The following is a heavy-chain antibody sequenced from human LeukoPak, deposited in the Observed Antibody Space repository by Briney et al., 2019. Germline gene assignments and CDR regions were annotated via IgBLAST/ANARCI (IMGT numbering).Heavy chain of an antibody. J-gene: IGHJ3*02. CDR1: VYTFINYG. D-gene: IGHD1-26*01. Sequence: ASVKVSFKASVYTFINYGLTWVRQAPGQGCGRMGWISAYTGSTNYAQKLQGRVTMPTDPTTSTAYMDLRSLRSDDTAVYYCARTVGATGAFDIWGQGTMVIVSS. CDR3: ARTVGATGAFDI. V-gene: IGHV1-18*01. CDR2: ISAYTGST.